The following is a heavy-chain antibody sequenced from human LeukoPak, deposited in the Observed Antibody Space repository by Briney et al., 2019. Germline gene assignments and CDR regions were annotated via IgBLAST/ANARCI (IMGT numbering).Heavy chain of an antibody. Sequence: PSETLSLTCSVSGVSINSHYWSWIRQPPGKRLEWIGYIFNTGNTNYNPTLASRVTMSVDTSRAQFFLRLSTVTAADTAIYYCASRPADTTWYGVFDYWSQGTLVTVSS. J-gene: IGHJ4*02. CDR1: GVSINSHY. CDR2: IFNTGNT. V-gene: IGHV4-59*11. D-gene: IGHD3-10*01. CDR3: ASRPADTTWYGVFDY.